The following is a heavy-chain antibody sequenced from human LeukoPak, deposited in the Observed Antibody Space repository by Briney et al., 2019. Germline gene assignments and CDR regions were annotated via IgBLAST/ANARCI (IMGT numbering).Heavy chain of an antibody. CDR1: GFTFSSYA. D-gene: IGHD2-2*01. CDR3: AKDRVGYCSSTSCLWPVDY. CDR2: ISGSGGST. V-gene: IGHV3-23*01. J-gene: IGHJ4*02. Sequence: PGGSLRLSCAASGFTFSSYAMSWVRQAPGKGLEWVSAISGSGGSTYYADSVKGRFTISRDNSKNTLYLQMSSLRAEDTAVYYCAKDRVGYCSSTSCLWPVDYWGQGTLVTVSS.